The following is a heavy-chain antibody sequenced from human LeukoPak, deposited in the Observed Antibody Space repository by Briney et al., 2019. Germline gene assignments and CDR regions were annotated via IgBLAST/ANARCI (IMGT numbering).Heavy chain of an antibody. D-gene: IGHD6-19*01. J-gene: IGHJ4*02. V-gene: IGHV4-59*08. CDR3: ARKAVAGSGNFDY. CDR1: GGSISSCY. CDR2: IYYSGSA. Sequence: PSETLSLTCTVSGGSISSCYWSWIRQPPGKGLEWIGYIYYSGSANYNPSLKSRVTILIDTSKNQFSLKLSSVTAADTAVYYCARKAVAGSGNFDYWGQGTLVTVSS.